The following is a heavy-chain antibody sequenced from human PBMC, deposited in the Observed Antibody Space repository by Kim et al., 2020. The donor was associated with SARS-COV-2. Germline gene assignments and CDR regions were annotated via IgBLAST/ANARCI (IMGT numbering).Heavy chain of an antibody. CDR1: GGSISSYY. V-gene: IGHV4-59*01. Sequence: SETLSLTCNVSGGSISSYYWSWIRQPPGKGLEWIGYIYYSGSTNYNPSLKSRVTISVDTSKNQFSLKLSSVTAADTAVYYCARDHREWLQYTANWYFDLWGRGTLVTVSS. CDR2: IYYSGST. CDR3: ARDHREWLQYTANWYFDL. D-gene: IGHD3-3*01. J-gene: IGHJ2*01.